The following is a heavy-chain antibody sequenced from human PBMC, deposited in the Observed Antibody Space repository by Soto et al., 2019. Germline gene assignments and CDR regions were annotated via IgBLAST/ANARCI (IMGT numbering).Heavy chain of an antibody. V-gene: IGHV4-34*01. J-gene: IGHJ4*02. Sequence: QVQLQQWGAGLLKPSETLSLTCAVYGGSFSDFYWTWIRQLPGKGLEWIGEINHSGSTNYNPSLKSRVAISVDTSKNQFSLILRSVTAADTAVYSCGPRGAVADPRGYWGQGTLVTVSS. D-gene: IGHD6-19*01. CDR3: GPRGAVADPRGY. CDR1: GGSFSDFY. CDR2: INHSGST.